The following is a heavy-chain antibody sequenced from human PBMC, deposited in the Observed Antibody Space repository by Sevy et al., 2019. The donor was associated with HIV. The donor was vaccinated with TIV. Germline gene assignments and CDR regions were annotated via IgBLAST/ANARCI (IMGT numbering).Heavy chain of an antibody. D-gene: IGHD6-19*01. CDR1: GFTFSSYA. CDR3: AKGSHNTGWFPDY. CDR2: ISGTGSIT. J-gene: IGHJ4*02. V-gene: IGHV3-23*01. Sequence: GGSLRLSCAASGFTFSSYAMSWVRQAPGKGLEWVSPISGTGSITYYADSVRGRFTISRDNSNNILYLQMKSLRAEDTAVYFCAKGSHNTGWFPDYGGKGTLVTVSS.